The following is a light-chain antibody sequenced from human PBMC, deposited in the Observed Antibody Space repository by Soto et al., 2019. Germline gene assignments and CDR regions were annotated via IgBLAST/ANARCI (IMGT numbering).Light chain of an antibody. Sequence: DIQMTQSPSSLSASVGDRVTIPCRASQSISSYLNWYQQKPGKAPKLLIYAESSLQSGGPSRFSGSGSGTHFTRTNSSLQPEDFATYYCKQNSSTPITFAQWKRLEIK. V-gene: IGKV1-39*01. J-gene: IGKJ5*01. CDR3: KQNSSTPIT. CDR2: AES. CDR1: QSISSY.